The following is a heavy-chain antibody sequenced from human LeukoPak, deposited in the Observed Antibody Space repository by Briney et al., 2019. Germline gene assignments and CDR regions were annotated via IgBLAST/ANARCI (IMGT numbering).Heavy chain of an antibody. CDR2: IYSGGST. Sequence: GGSLRLSCAASGFTVSSNYMSWVRQAPGKGLEWVSVIYSGGSTYYADSVKGRFTISRDNSKSTLYLQMNSLRAEDTAVYYCASTGGYSSSWYNDYWGQGTLVTVSS. CDR3: ASTGGYSSSWYNDY. CDR1: GFTVSSNY. V-gene: IGHV3-66*01. J-gene: IGHJ4*02. D-gene: IGHD6-13*01.